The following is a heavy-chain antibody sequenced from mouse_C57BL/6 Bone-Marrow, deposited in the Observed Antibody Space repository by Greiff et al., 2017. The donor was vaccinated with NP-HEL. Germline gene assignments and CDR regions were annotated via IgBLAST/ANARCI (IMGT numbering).Heavy chain of an antibody. CDR3: ARRVLLRSHWYFDV. D-gene: IGHD1-1*01. Sequence: EVHLVESGGGLVKPGGSLKLSCAASGFTFSSYTMSWVRQTPEKRLEWVATISGGGGNTYYPDSVKGRVTISRDNAKNTLYMQMSSLRSADTALYYCARRVLLRSHWYFDVWGTGTTVTVSS. J-gene: IGHJ1*03. V-gene: IGHV5-9*01. CDR1: GFTFSSYT. CDR2: ISGGGGNT.